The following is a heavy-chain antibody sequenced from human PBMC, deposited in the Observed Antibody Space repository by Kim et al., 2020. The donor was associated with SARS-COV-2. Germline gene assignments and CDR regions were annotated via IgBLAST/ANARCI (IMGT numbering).Heavy chain of an antibody. D-gene: IGHD2-15*01. CDR1: GYTLTELS. V-gene: IGHV1-24*01. J-gene: IGHJ3*02. CDR3: ATAVGGNGAFDAFDI. Sequence: ASVKVSCKVSGYTLTELSMHWVRQAPGKGLEWMGGFDPEDGETIYAQKFQGRVTMTEDTSTDTAYMELSILRSEDTAVYYCATAVGGNGAFDAFDIWGQGTMVTVSS. CDR2: FDPEDGET.